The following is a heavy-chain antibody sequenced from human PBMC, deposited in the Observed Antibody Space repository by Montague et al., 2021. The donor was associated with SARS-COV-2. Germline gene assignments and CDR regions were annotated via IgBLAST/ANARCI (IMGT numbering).Heavy chain of an antibody. Sequence: SETLSLTCAVYGGSFSGYSWSWIRQPPGKGLEWIGQIHHSGSTNXNPSLKSRVTISVDTSKNQFSLKLSSVTAADTALYYCRVVPAGIPKGPNFYYMDVWGKGTTVTVSS. CDR3: RVVPAGIPKGPNFYYMDV. CDR1: GGSFSGYS. CDR2: IHHSGST. V-gene: IGHV4-34*01. D-gene: IGHD2-2*02. J-gene: IGHJ6*03.